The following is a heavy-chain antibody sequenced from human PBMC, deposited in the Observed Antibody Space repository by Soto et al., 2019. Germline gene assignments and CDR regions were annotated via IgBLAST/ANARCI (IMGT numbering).Heavy chain of an antibody. CDR3: TRGRCEDC. CDR2: ISAYNGNT. J-gene: IGHJ4*01. V-gene: IGHV1-18*01. Sequence: QVQLVQSGAAVKKPGASVKGSCKASGYTFTSYGITWVRQAPGQGLEWMGWISAYNGNTDYAQKLQGRFIGTRDTSTSAAYIELRSVSSHQTDVYYWTRGRCEDCWGHCARVTVSP. CDR1: GYTFTSYG.